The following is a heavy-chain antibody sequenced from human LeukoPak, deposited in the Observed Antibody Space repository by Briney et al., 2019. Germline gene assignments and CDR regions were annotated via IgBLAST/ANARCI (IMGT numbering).Heavy chain of an antibody. CDR1: GFTFSSYE. D-gene: IGHD3-22*01. CDR3: AREESNYYDSSGPRDY. V-gene: IGHV3-48*03. J-gene: IGHJ4*02. CDR2: ISKSGSTI. Sequence: GGSLRLSCAASGFTFSSYEMNWVRQAPGKGLEWVSYISKSGSTIYYADSVKGRFTIYRDNAKNSLYLQMNSLRAEDTAVYYCAREESNYYDSSGPRDYWGQGTLVTDSS.